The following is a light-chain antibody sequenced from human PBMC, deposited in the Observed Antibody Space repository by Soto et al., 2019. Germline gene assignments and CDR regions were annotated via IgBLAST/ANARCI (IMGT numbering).Light chain of an antibody. CDR1: QSVSSSY. J-gene: IGKJ1*01. CDR2: GAS. CDR3: QQYGSSPQT. V-gene: IGKV3-20*01. Sequence: EIVLTQSPGTLSWSPGERATLSCRASQSVSSSYLAWYQQKPGQAPRLLIYGASSRATGIPDRFSGSGSRTDFTLTISRLEPEDFAVYYCQQYGSSPQTFGQGTKVEI.